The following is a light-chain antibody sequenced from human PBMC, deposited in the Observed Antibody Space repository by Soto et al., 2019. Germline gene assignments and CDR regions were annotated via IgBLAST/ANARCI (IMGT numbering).Light chain of an antibody. J-gene: IGKJ1*01. CDR2: AAS. V-gene: IGKV1-39*01. Sequence: DIQMTQSPSSLSASVGDRVTITCRASQSISSDLNWYMQKPVKAPQLLIFAASGLHSGVPSRFSGSGSGTDFTLTISSLQSEDFATYYCHQGYSTPQTFGQGTKVEIK. CDR3: HQGYSTPQT. CDR1: QSISSD.